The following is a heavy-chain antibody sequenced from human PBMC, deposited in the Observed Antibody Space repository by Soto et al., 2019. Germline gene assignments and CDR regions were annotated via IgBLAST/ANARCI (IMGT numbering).Heavy chain of an antibody. V-gene: IGHV2-5*02. CDR2: IYWDDDK. J-gene: IGHJ6*02. CDR3: AHSRCGGDCLQSYSSYYYYGMDV. D-gene: IGHD2-21*02. Sequence: QITLKESGPTLVKPTQTLTLTCTFSGFSLSTSGVGVGWIRQPPGKALEWLALIYWDDDKRYSPSLKSRLTLSKDTSKNQVVLTMTNMDPVDTATYYCAHSRCGGDCLQSYSSYYYYGMDVWGQGTTVTVSS. CDR1: GFSLSTSGVG.